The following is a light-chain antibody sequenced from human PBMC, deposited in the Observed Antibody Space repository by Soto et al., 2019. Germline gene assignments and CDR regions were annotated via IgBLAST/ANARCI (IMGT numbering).Light chain of an antibody. CDR1: QTVSSSY. V-gene: IGKV3-20*01. CDR2: DAS. J-gene: IGKJ4*02. CDR3: QQSGSSGT. Sequence: CTLASSPEKSYTLSCRASQTVSSSYVAWYQQKPGQAPRLPIYDASNRATGIPARFSGSGAGTGVTLTISKLEPEDSALYYCQQSGSSGTFRLGTQVEI.